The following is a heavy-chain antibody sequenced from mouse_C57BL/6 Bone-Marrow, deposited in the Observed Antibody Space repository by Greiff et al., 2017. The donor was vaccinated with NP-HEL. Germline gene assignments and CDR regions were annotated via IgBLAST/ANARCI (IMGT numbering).Heavy chain of an antibody. V-gene: IGHV1-26*01. CDR3: ARAIEYDGYYPWVAY. J-gene: IGHJ3*01. CDR1: GYTFTDYY. Sequence: EVQLQQSGPELVKPGASVKISCKASGYTFTDYYMNWVKQSHGKSLEWIGDINPNNGGTSYNQKFKGKATLTVDKSSSTAYMELRSLTSEDSAVYYCARAIEYDGYYPWVAYWGQGTLVTVSA. D-gene: IGHD2-3*01. CDR2: INPNNGGT.